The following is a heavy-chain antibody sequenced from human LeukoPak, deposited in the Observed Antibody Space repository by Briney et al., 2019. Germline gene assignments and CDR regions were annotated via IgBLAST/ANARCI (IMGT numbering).Heavy chain of an antibody. CDR1: GGTFSSYA. Sequence: SVKVSCKASGGTFSSYAISWVRQAPGQGLEWMGRIIPIFGTANYAQKFQGGVTITTDESTSTAYMELSSLRSEDTAVYYCARDLMVYAGPRPLNAFDIWGKGTTVTVSS. V-gene: IGHV1-69*05. J-gene: IGHJ3*02. D-gene: IGHD2-8*01. CDR2: IIPIFGTA. CDR3: ARDLMVYAGPRPLNAFDI.